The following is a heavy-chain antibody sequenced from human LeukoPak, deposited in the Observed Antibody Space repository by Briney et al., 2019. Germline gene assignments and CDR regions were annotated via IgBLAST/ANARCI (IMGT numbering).Heavy chain of an antibody. CDR1: GGSVSSGSYY. D-gene: IGHD2-2*01. V-gene: IGHV4-61*01. CDR2: IYYSGST. J-gene: IGHJ5*02. CDR3: ARDRCSSTSCYENWFDP. Sequence: SETLSLTCTVSGGSVSSGSYYWSWIRQPPGKGLEWIGYIYYSGSTNYNPSLKSRVTISVATSKNQFSLKLSSVTAADTAVYYCARDRCSSTSCYENWFDPWGQGTLVTVSS.